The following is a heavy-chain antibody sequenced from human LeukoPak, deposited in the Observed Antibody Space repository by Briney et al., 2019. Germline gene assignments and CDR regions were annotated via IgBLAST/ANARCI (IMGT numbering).Heavy chain of an antibody. CDR1: QHIFTIYH. CDR3: ALVTSGNWWFDP. Sequence: ASVKVSCMTSQHIFTIYHIHWVRQAPGQGLEWMAWINPDTGVTKYAQDPQGTVTVARDTSLTTTYMELSTLTYDDTAVYYCALVTSGNWWFDPWGPGTLVTVSS. J-gene: IGHJ5*02. D-gene: IGHD2-21*02. CDR2: INPDTGVT. V-gene: IGHV1-2*02.